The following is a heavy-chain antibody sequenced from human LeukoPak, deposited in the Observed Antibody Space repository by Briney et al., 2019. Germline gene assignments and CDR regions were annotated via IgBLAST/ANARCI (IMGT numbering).Heavy chain of an antibody. J-gene: IGHJ4*02. CDR3: ARGLAVAGTLDY. CDR2: ISSSGSTI. V-gene: IGHV3-48*03. CDR1: GFTFSSYE. Sequence: GGSLRLSCAASGFTFSSYEMNWVRQAPGKGLEWVSYISSSGSTIYYADSVKGRFTISRDNAKNSLYLQMNSLRAEDTAVYYCARGLAVAGTLDYWGQGTLVTVSS. D-gene: IGHD6-19*01.